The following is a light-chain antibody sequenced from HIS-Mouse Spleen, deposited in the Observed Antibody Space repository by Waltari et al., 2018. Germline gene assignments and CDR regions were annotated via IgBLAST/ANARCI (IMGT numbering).Light chain of an antibody. V-gene: IGKV3-11*01. CDR1: QSVSSY. J-gene: IGKJ3*01. CDR3: QQRSNWPLT. Sequence: TQSPATLSLSPGERATLSCRASQSVSSYLAWYQQKPGQAPSVLIYDASNRATGIPARFSGSGSGTDFTLTISSLEPEDFAVYYCQQRSNWPLTFGPGTKVDIK. CDR2: DAS.